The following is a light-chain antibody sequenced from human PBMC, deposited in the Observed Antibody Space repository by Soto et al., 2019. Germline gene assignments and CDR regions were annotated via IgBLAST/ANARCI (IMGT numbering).Light chain of an antibody. Sequence: DIVLTQSPDSLAVSLGERATINCKSSQSVLYSSNNKNYLAWYQQKSGQPPKLLIYWASTRESGVPDRFSGSGSGTDFTLTISSLQADDVEVYYCQQYYSPWTFGQGTKVEIK. CDR1: QSVLYSSNNKNY. J-gene: IGKJ1*01. V-gene: IGKV4-1*01. CDR3: QQYYSPWT. CDR2: WAS.